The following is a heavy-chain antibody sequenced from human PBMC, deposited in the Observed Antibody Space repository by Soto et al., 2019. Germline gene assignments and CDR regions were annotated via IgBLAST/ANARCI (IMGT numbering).Heavy chain of an antibody. D-gene: IGHD2-2*01. CDR3: ARHAILWVPAAIGP. Sequence: SETLSLTCTVSGGSISTGSYYWGWIRQPPGKGLEWIGSIFYSGTTYYNPSLKSRVTISVDTSKNQFSLKLSSVTVADTAVYYCARHAILWVPAAIGPWGQGALVTVSS. CDR1: GGSISTGSYY. J-gene: IGHJ5*02. V-gene: IGHV4-39*01. CDR2: IFYSGTT.